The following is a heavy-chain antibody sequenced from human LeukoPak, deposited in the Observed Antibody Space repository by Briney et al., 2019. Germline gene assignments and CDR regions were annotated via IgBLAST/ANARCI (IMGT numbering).Heavy chain of an antibody. D-gene: IGHD4-23*01. CDR3: AGRQRWPFDY. CDR1: GGSINGYF. CDR2: ILSSGLT. Sequence: SETLSLTCTVSGGSINGYFWTWIRQPAGKGLEYIGRILSSGLTNYNPSLRSRVTMSVDTSQNHFALTLTSVTAADTAVYYCAGRQRWPFDYWGQGSLVIVSS. J-gene: IGHJ4*02. V-gene: IGHV4-4*07.